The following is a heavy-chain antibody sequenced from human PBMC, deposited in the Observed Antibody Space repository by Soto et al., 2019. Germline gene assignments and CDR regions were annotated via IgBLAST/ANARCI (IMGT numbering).Heavy chain of an antibody. J-gene: IGHJ4*02. Sequence: SSETLSLTCTVSDASLTSDVWNWIRRPPGKGLEWEWIGYVSHSGGSNQNPSLKSRVAVSLDTSKNQFSLRLSSVTAADTAVYYCTRLRYGGAFDYWGQGALVTVSS. CDR3: TRLRYGGAFDY. CDR2: VSHSGGS. CDR1: DASLTSDV. D-gene: IGHD4-17*01. V-gene: IGHV4-59*08.